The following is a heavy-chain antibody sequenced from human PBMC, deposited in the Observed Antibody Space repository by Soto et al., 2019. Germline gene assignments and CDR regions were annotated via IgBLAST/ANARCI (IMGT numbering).Heavy chain of an antibody. D-gene: IGHD3-3*01. V-gene: IGHV1-8*01. CDR2: MNPNSGNT. CDR1: GYTFTSYD. Sequence: VASVKVSCKASGYTFTSYDINWVRQATGQGLEWMGWMNPNSGNTGYAQKFQGRVTMTRNTSISTAYMELSSLRSEDTAVYYCARGGGALITIFWSGYYTAPYYYGMDVWGQGTMVTVSS. CDR3: ARGGGALITIFWSGYYTAPYYYGMDV. J-gene: IGHJ6*02.